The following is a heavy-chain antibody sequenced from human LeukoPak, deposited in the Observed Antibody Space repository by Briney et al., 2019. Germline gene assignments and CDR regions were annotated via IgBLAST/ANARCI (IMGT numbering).Heavy chain of an antibody. V-gene: IGHV3-23*01. CDR1: GFTFSSYA. J-gene: IGHJ4*02. CDR3: AKRVLWSGYYVEDY. Sequence: GGSLRLSCAASGFTFSSYAMSWVRQAPGKGLEWVSAISGSGGSTYYADSVKGRFTISRDNSKNTLYLQMNSLRAEDTAVHYCAKRVLWSGYYVEDYWGQGTLVTVSS. D-gene: IGHD3-3*01. CDR2: ISGSGGST.